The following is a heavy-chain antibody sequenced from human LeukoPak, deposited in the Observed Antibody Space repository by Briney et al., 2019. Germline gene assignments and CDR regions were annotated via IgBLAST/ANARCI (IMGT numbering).Heavy chain of an antibody. J-gene: IGHJ3*02. V-gene: IGHV3-30*18. Sequence: PGGSLRLSCAASGFTFSSYGMHWVRQAPGKGLEWVAVISYDGSNKYYADSVKGRFTISRDNSKNTLYLQMNSLRAEDTAVYYCAKDRGYQSTFGGVIVKFFSRGRAFDIWGQGTMVTVSS. CDR3: AKDRGYQSTFGGVIVKFFSRGRAFDI. CDR1: GFTFSSYG. D-gene: IGHD3-16*02. CDR2: ISYDGSNK.